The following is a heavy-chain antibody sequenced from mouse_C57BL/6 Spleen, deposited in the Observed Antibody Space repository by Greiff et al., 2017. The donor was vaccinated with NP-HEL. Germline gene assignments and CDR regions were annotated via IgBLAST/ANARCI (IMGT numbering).Heavy chain of an antibody. V-gene: IGHV1-69*01. J-gene: IGHJ2*01. Sequence: VQLQQSGAELVMPGASVKLSCKASGYTFTSYWMHWVKQRPGQGLEWIGEIDPSDSYTNYNQKFKGKSTLTVDKSSSTAYMQLSSLTSEDSAVYYCAREGTAQGLYFDYWGQGTTLTVSS. D-gene: IGHD3-2*02. CDR1: GYTFTSYW. CDR2: IDPSDSYT. CDR3: AREGTAQGLYFDY.